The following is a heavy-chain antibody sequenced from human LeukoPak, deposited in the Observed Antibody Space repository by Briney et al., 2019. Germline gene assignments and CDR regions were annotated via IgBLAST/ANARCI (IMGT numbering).Heavy chain of an antibody. CDR1: GFTFSNAW. CDR3: TTEGTVTTPFDY. V-gene: IGHV3-15*01. J-gene: IGHJ4*02. Sequence: GGSLRLSCAASGFTFSNAWMSWVRQAPGKGLEWVGRIKSKTDGGTTDYGAPVKGRFTISRDDSKNTLYLQMNSLKTEDTAVYYCTTEGTVTTPFDYWGQGTLVTVSS. CDR2: IKSKTDGGTT. D-gene: IGHD4-17*01.